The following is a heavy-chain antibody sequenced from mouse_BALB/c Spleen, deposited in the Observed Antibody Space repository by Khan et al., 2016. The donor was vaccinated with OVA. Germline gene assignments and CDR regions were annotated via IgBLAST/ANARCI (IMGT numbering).Heavy chain of an antibody. J-gene: IGHJ3*01. CDR1: GYTFTSYY. D-gene: IGHD2-2*01. V-gene: IGHV1S81*02. Sequence: QVQLQQPGAELVKPGASVKLSCKASGYTFTSYYMYWVKQRPGQGLEWIGEINPNNGDTNFNEKFKSKATLTVDKSSSTAYTQLSSLTSEDSAVYYCTRSGYGSFAYWGQGTLVTVSA. CDR2: INPNNGDT. CDR3: TRSGYGSFAY.